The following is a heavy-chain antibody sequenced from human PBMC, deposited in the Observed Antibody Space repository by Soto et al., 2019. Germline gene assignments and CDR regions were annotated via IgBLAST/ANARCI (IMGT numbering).Heavy chain of an antibody. V-gene: IGHV3-23*01. CDR1: GFTFSSYA. J-gene: IGHJ4*02. D-gene: IGHD3-3*01. Sequence: QPGGSLRLSCAASGFTFSSYAMSWVRQAPGKGLEWVSAISGSGGSTYYADSVKGRFTISRDNSKNTLYLQMNSLRAEDTAVYYCAKDQWEDDFWSGPYDYWGQGTLVTVSS. CDR2: ISGSGGST. CDR3: AKDQWEDDFWSGPYDY.